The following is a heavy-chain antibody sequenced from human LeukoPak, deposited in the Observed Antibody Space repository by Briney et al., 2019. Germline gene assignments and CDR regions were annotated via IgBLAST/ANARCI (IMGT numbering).Heavy chain of an antibody. V-gene: IGHV1-69*13. CDR3: ARDPHYDFWSGYLDY. J-gene: IGHJ4*02. CDR1: GGTFSSYA. D-gene: IGHD3-3*01. Sequence: ASVKVSCKASGGTFSSYATSWVRQAPGQGLEWMGGIIPIFGTANYAQKFQGRVTITADESTSTAYMELSSLRSEDTAVYYCARDPHYDFWSGYLDYWGQGTLVTVSS. CDR2: IIPIFGTA.